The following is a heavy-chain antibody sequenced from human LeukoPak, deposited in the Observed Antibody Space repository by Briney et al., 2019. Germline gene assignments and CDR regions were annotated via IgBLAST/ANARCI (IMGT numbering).Heavy chain of an antibody. CDR1: GYSFTSYW. J-gene: IGHJ4*02. CDR3: ARRYYYGSGAWGYFDY. CDR2: IYPGDSDT. V-gene: IGHV5-51*01. D-gene: IGHD3-10*01. Sequence: GESLKISCKGSGYSFTSYWIGWVRQMPGKGLEWMGVIYPGDSDTRYSPSFQGQVTISVDNSISTAYLQWSSLKASDTAMYYCARRYYYGSGAWGYFDYWGQGALVTVSS.